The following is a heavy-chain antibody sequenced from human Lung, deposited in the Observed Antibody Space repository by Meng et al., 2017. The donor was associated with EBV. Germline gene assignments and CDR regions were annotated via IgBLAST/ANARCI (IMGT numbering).Heavy chain of an antibody. J-gene: IGHJ2*01. CDR3: ARGATSVFDL. CDR2: TYYRSKWYN. CDR1: GESVSRSRAD. Sequence: VTLKQHGPVLGNPSQPPLLTCVLSGESVSRSRADWTWIRQSPSRGLEWLGRTYYRSKWYNDYAVFVKSRITINPDTSKNQFSLQLNSVTPEDTAVYYCARGATSVFDLWGRGTLVTVSS. V-gene: IGHV6-1*01.